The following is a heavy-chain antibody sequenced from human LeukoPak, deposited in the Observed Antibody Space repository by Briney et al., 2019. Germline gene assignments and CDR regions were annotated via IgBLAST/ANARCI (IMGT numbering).Heavy chain of an antibody. J-gene: IGHJ5*02. CDR2: ISYDGSNK. D-gene: IGHD2-2*01. CDR1: GFNFNIYG. CDR3: ARGVYCSSTSCYSRRENWFDP. V-gene: IGHV3-30*19. Sequence: GGSLRLSCAASGFNFNIYGMHWVRQAPGKGLEWVAVISYDGSNKYYADSVKGRFTISRDNSKNTLYLQMNSLRAEDTAVYYCARGVYCSSTSCYSRRENWFDPWGQGTLVTVSS.